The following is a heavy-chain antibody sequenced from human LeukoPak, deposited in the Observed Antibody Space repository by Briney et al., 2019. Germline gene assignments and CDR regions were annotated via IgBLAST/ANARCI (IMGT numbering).Heavy chain of an antibody. D-gene: IGHD3-3*01. Sequence: ASVKVSCKASGYTFTSYGISWVRQAPGQGLEWMGWISAYNGNTNYAQKLQGRVTMTTDTSTSTAYMELRSLRSDDTAVYYCARDQSRGEDDFWSGYSNWFDPWGQGTLVTVSS. CDR2: ISAYNGNT. CDR3: ARDQSRGEDDFWSGYSNWFDP. CDR1: GYTFTSYG. V-gene: IGHV1-18*01. J-gene: IGHJ5*02.